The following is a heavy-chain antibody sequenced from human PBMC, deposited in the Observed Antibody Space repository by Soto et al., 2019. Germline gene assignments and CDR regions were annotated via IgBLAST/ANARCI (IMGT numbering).Heavy chain of an antibody. CDR2: IKSQTDGGTT. V-gene: IGHV3-15*01. Sequence: GGSLRLSCAASAFTFSNAWMNWVRQAPGKGLEWVGHIKSQTDGGTTDYAAPVKGRFTISRDDSKNTLYLQMNSLKTEDTGVYFCTQTLYWGRGTLVTVSS. CDR1: AFTFSNAW. J-gene: IGHJ4*02. CDR3: TQTLY.